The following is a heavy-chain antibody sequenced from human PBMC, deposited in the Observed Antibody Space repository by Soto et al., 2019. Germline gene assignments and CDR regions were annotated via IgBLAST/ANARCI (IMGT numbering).Heavy chain of an antibody. D-gene: IGHD1-1*01. Sequence: QVQLVQSGAEVKKPGSSVKVSCKASGGTFSSYAISWARQAPGQGLEWMGGIIPIFGTANYAQKFQGRVTITADESTSTAYMELSSLRSEDTAVYYCARVGGYNWNERGFGLNYWGQGTLVTVSS. CDR2: IIPIFGTA. J-gene: IGHJ4*02. V-gene: IGHV1-69*01. CDR3: ARVGGYNWNERGFGLNY. CDR1: GGTFSSYA.